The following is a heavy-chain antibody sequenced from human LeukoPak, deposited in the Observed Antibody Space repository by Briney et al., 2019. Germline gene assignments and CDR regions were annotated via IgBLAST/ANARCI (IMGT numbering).Heavy chain of an antibody. V-gene: IGHV3-64*02. CDR3: ARVFYYDSSVGTPIDY. CDR2: INYKGGTT. CDR1: GFTLSSFS. D-gene: IGHD3-22*01. Sequence: GGSLRLSCAASGFTLSSFSMHWVRQSPGRGLEYVSAINYKGGTTYYADSVKGRFTISRDNSKNTLYLQMNSLRAEDTAVYYCARVFYYDSSVGTPIDYWGQGTLVTVSS. J-gene: IGHJ4*02.